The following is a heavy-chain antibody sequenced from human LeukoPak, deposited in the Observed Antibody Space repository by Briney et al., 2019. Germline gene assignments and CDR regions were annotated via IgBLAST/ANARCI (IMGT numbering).Heavy chain of an antibody. CDR3: ARANFLYCSSSTCLFDY. V-gene: IGHV1-2*02. CDR1: GYTFTEYY. CDR2: SNPNDGDT. J-gene: IGHJ4*02. D-gene: IGHD2-2*01. Sequence: ASVKVSCKASGYTFTEYYMHWVRQAPGQGFEWMGWSNPNDGDTNYAQKFQGRVTMTRDTSISTAHMEVSRLRSDDTAVYYCARANFLYCSSSTCLFDYWGQGTLVTVSS.